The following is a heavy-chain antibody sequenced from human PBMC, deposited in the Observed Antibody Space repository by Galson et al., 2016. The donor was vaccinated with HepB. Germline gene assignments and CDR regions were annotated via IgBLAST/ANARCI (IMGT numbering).Heavy chain of an antibody. J-gene: IGHJ5*01. CDR1: GFAFGDFA. CDR3: ARKIAVDNKIAGTDS. D-gene: IGHD6-19*01. V-gene: IGHV3-30*04. CDR2: TSYDGNIK. Sequence: SLRLSCAASGFAFGDFAIHWVRQAPGKGLAWVAVTSYDGNIKYYADSVKGRFTISRDNSRNMVFLQMNGLRPEDSAAYYCARKIAVDNKIAGTDSWGQGTLVTVSS.